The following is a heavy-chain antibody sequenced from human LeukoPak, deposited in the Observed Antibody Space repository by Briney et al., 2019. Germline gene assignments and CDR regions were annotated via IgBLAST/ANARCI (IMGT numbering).Heavy chain of an antibody. CDR2: INHSGST. J-gene: IGHJ6*03. D-gene: IGHD3-10*01. Sequence: SETLSLTCTVSGGSISSSSYYWGWIRQPPGKGLEWIGEINHSGSTNYNPSLKSRVTISVDTSKNQFSLKLSSVTAADTAVYYCARGTGLWFGRDYYYYYMDVWGKGTTVTVSS. CDR1: GGSISSSSYY. CDR3: ARGTGLWFGRDYYYYYMDV. V-gene: IGHV4-39*07.